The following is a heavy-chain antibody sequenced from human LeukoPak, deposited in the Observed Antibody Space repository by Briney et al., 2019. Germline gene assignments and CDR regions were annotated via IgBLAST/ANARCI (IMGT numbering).Heavy chain of an antibody. V-gene: IGHV1-18*01. Sequence: ASVKVSCKASGYTFTSSGISWVRQVPGQGLEWVGWVSTATGTTNYALNVQDRVTMTRDTSTSTVCMELRRLRPDDTAVYYCAKDTLHRLDPWGQGTLVTVSS. J-gene: IGHJ5*02. CDR3: AKDTLHRLDP. CDR1: GYTFTSSG. CDR2: VSTATGTT.